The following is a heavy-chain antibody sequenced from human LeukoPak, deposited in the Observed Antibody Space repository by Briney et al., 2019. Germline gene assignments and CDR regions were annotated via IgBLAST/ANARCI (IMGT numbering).Heavy chain of an antibody. CDR3: ARGSKTSGRRAAKSGLSGLFDY. Sequence: SETLSLTCAVYGGSFSGYYWSWIRQPPGKGLEWIGEINHSGSTNYNPSPKSRVTISVDTSKNQFSLKLSSVTAADTAVYYCARGSKTSGRRAAKSGLSGLFDYWGQGTLVTVSS. J-gene: IGHJ4*02. CDR2: INHSGST. V-gene: IGHV4-34*01. CDR1: GGSFSGYY. D-gene: IGHD2-15*01.